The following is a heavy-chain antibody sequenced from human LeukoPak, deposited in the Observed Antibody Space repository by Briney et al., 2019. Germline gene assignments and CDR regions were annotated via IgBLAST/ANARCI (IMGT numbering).Heavy chain of an antibody. CDR3: ARRDYFDY. CDR1: GGSISSSSYY. V-gene: IGHV4-39*01. J-gene: IGHJ4*02. CDR2: TYYSGST. Sequence: TTSETLSLTCTVSGGSISSSSYYWGWIRQPPGKGLEWIGSTYYSGSTYYNPSLKSRVTISVDTSKNQFSLKLSSVTAADTAVYYCARRDYFDYWGQGTLVTVSS.